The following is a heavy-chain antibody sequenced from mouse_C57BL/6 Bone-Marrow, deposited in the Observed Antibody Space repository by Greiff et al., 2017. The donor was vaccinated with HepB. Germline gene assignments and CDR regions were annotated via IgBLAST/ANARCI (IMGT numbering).Heavy chain of an antibody. J-gene: IGHJ2*01. CDR2: IYPGDGDT. D-gene: IGHD1-1*01. V-gene: IGHV1-82*01. CDR3: ADYYGGY. Sequence: LQESGPELVKPGASVKISCKASGYAFSSSWMNWVKQRPGKGLEWIGRIYPGDGDTNYNGKFKGKATLTADKSSSTAYMQLSSLTSEDSAVYFCADYYGGYWGQGTTLTVSS. CDR1: GYAFSSSW.